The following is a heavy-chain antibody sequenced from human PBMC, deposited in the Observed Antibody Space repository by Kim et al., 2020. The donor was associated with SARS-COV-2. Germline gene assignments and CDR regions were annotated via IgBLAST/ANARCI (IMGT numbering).Heavy chain of an antibody. J-gene: IGHJ5*02. V-gene: IGHV3-11*04. Sequence: GGSLRLTCAASGFNFSEYYMSGIRQAPGKGLEWVSYISSSCSTIYYADAVKGRFTISRDNAKNSLYLQMNSLRAEDTAVYYCARRIHSGYDYCGGDCPNWFDPWGHGTLVTVSS. D-gene: IGHD5-12*01. CDR3: ARRIHSGYDYCGGDCPNWFDP. CDR2: ISSSCSTI. CDR1: GFNFSEYY.